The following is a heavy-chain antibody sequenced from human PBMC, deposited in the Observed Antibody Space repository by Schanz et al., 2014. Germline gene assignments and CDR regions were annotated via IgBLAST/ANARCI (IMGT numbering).Heavy chain of an antibody. CDR3: ARSTLDFWSGYPGAFDI. J-gene: IGHJ3*02. CDR2: ISSSTSTI. D-gene: IGHD3-3*01. Sequence: EVQLVESGGGLVQPGGSLRLSCAASGFTFSSYSMSWVRQAPGKGLEWVSYISSSTSTIYSADSVKGRFTIFRDNAKNSLYLQMNSLRDEDTAVYYCARSTLDFWSGYPGAFDIWGQGTMVGVSS. CDR1: GFTFSSYS. V-gene: IGHV3-48*02.